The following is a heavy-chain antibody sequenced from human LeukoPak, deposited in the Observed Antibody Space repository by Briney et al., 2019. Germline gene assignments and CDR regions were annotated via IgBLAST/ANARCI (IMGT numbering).Heavy chain of an antibody. CDR2: INHSGST. Sequence: PSETLSLTCAVYGGSFSGYYWSWIRQPPGKGLEWIGEINHSGSTNYNPSLKSRVTIPVDTSKNQFSLKLSSVTAADTAVYYCARIGRYYDFWSGANWFDPWGQGTLVTVSS. J-gene: IGHJ5*02. D-gene: IGHD3-3*01. CDR3: ARIGRYYDFWSGANWFDP. CDR1: GGSFSGYY. V-gene: IGHV4-34*01.